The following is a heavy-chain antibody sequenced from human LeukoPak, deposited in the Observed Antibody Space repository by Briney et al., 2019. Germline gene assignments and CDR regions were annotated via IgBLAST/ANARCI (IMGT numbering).Heavy chain of an antibody. CDR3: ARDPLGGYYFDY. CDR2: IRYDGSNK. J-gene: IGHJ4*02. Sequence: GGSLRLSCAASGFTFSSYGMHWVRQAPGKGLEWVAFIRYDGSNKYYADSVKGRFTISRDNSKNTLYLQMSNLRAEDTAVYYCARDPLGGYYFDYWGQGPLVTVSS. V-gene: IGHV3-30*02. CDR1: GFTFSSYG. D-gene: IGHD3-16*01.